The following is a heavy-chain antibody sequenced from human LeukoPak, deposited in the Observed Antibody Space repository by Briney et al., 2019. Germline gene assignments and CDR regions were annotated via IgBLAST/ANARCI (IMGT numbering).Heavy chain of an antibody. CDR1: GFTFSSYG. V-gene: IGHV3-33*01. D-gene: IGHD3-22*01. CDR3: AREGRYYYDSSGYLPY. Sequence: PGRSLRLPCAASGFTFSSYGMHWVRQAPGKGLEWVAVIWYDGSNKYYADSVKGRFTISRDNSKNTLYLQMNSLRAEDTAVYYCAREGRYYYDSSGYLPYWGQGTLVTVSS. J-gene: IGHJ4*02. CDR2: IWYDGSNK.